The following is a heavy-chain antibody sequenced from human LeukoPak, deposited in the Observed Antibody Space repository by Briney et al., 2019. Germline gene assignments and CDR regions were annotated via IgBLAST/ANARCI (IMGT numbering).Heavy chain of an antibody. Sequence: PSETLSLTCTVSGGSISSGSYFWIWIRQPPGMGLEWIGSINYRGSTYYNPSLKSRVTISVDTSKNQFSLQLSSVTAADTAVYYCARFSSPPRDFDLWGRGTLVTVSS. CDR1: GGSISSGSYF. D-gene: IGHD6-19*01. J-gene: IGHJ2*01. V-gene: IGHV4-39*01. CDR2: INYRGST. CDR3: ARFSSPPRDFDL.